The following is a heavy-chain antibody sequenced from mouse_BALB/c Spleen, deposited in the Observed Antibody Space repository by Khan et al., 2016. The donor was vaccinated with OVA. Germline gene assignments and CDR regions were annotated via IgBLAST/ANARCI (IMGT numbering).Heavy chain of an antibody. Sequence: EVELVESGGGLVQPGGSMKLSCVASGFTFSNYWMNWVRQSPEKGFEWVAEIRLKSNIYATHYAESVRGRFTISRDDSRSSVYLQMNNLGAEDTGIYYCARGWDWYFDGWGAGTTVTVSS. J-gene: IGHJ1*01. CDR3: ARGWDWYFDG. V-gene: IGHV6-6*02. CDR1: GFTFSNYW. CDR2: IRLKSNIYAT. D-gene: IGHD3-3*01.